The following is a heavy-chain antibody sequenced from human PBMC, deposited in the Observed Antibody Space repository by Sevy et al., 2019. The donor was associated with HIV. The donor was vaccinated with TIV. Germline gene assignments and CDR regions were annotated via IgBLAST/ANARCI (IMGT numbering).Heavy chain of an antibody. CDR2: ISSSSSYI. J-gene: IGHJ4*02. CDR3: VRDGGCSSTSCLLYFDY. D-gene: IGHD2-2*01. Sequence: GGSLRLSCAASGFTFSRYSMNWVRQAPGKGLEWVSSISSSSSYIYYTDSVKDRFTISRDKAKNSLYLQMNSLRAEDTAVYYCVRDGGCSSTSCLLYFDYWGQGTLVTVSS. V-gene: IGHV3-21*01. CDR1: GFTFSRYS.